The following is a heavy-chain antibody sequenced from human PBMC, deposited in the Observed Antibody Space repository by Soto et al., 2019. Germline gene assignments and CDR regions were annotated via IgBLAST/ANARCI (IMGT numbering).Heavy chain of an antibody. D-gene: IGHD2-15*01. Sequence: PWGSLRLSCAASGFTFSSYAMSWVRQAPGKGLEWVSAISGSGGSTYYADSVKGRFTISRDNSKNTLYLQMNSLRAEDTAVYYCAKDHRRAAHYGMDVWGQGTTVTVSS. V-gene: IGHV3-23*01. CDR3: AKDHRRAAHYGMDV. CDR1: GFTFSSYA. CDR2: ISGSGGST. J-gene: IGHJ6*02.